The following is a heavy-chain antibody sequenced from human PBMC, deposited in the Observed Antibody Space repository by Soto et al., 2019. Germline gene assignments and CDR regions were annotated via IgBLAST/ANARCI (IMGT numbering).Heavy chain of an antibody. Sequence: QVQLVESGGGVVQPGRSLRLSCAASGFTFSSYGVHWVRQAPGKGLEWVAVIWYDGSNKYYADSVKGRFTISRDNSKNTLYLQMNSLRAEDTAVYYCARDSFSSSGYGDYGGYYYYYGMDVWGQGTTVTVSS. D-gene: IGHD4-17*01. CDR1: GFTFSSYG. CDR3: ARDSFSSSGYGDYGGYYYYYGMDV. CDR2: IWYDGSNK. J-gene: IGHJ6*02. V-gene: IGHV3-33*01.